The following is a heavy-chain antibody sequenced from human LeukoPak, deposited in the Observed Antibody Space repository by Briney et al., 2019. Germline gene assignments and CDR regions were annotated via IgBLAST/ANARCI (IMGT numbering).Heavy chain of an antibody. D-gene: IGHD3-10*01. CDR3: ARGLIRGYFDC. CDR2: ISSSSSYI. J-gene: IGHJ4*02. CDR1: GFTFSSYS. Sequence: GGSLRLSCAASGFTFSSYSMNWVRQAPGKGLEWVSSISSSSSYIYYADSVKGRFTISRDNAKNSLYLQMNSLRAEDTAVYYCARGLIRGYFDCWGQGTLVTVSS. V-gene: IGHV3-21*01.